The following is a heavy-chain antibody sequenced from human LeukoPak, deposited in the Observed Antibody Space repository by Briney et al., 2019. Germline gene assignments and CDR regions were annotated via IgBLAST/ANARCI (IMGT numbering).Heavy chain of an antibody. V-gene: IGHV4-39*01. Sequence: PSETLSLTCTVSGDSISTGSYYWGWIRQPPGKGLEWLGRIYYSGSTYYNPSLKSRVTISVDTSKNQFSLNLYSVTAAATAVFYCARSYYYDYRQIDYWGQGTLVTVSS. CDR3: ARSYYYDYRQIDY. J-gene: IGHJ4*02. D-gene: IGHD3-22*01. CDR1: GDSISTGSYY. CDR2: IYYSGST.